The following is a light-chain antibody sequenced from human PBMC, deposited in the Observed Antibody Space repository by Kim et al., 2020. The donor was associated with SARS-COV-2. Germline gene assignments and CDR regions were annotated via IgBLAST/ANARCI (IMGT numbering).Light chain of an antibody. CDR2: RDK. Sequence: SVALGQTVTIPCGGNNIENKNVQWYHQRPGQAPVFVMYRDKRRPSGSPERLSGSNSGDTATLTISRVEAGDEGEYYCQVWDSRAVVFGGGTKLAVL. CDR3: QVWDSRAVV. V-gene: IGLV3-9*01. J-gene: IGLJ2*01. CDR1: NIENKN.